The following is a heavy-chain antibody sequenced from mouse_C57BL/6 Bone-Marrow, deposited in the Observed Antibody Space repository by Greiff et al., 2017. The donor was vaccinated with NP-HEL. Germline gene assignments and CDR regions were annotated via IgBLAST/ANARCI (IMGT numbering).Heavy chain of an antibody. D-gene: IGHD2-4*01. CDR3: RDDYNWYFDV. CDR2: IHPNSGST. CDR1: GYTFTSYW. J-gene: IGHJ1*03. Sequence: QVQLQQPGAELVKPGASVKLSCKASGYTFTSYWMHWVKQRPGQGLEWIGMIHPNSGSTNYNEKFKSKATLPVAKSSSTAYMQLSSLTAEDAADYYCRDDYNWYFDVWGTGTTVTVSS. V-gene: IGHV1-64*01.